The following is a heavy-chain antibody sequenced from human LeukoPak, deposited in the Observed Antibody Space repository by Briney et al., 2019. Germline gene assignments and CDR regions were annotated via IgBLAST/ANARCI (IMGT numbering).Heavy chain of an antibody. CDR2: ISYDGSKT. CDR1: GFTFSSFA. D-gene: IGHD2-15*01. CDR3: ARDQSSGGRWLDY. V-gene: IGHV3-30*04. Sequence: GGSLRLSCAVSGFTFSSFAVHWVRQAPGKGLEWVAVISYDGSKTYSADSVKGRFTIARDNSKNTVFLQMNSLSTEDTAMYFCARDQSSGGRWLDYWGRGTPVTASS. J-gene: IGHJ4*01.